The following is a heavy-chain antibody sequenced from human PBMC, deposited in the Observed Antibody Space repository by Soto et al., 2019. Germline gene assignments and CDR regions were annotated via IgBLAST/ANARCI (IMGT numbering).Heavy chain of an antibody. CDR1: GFTFSSYA. CDR2: ISGSGGST. V-gene: IGHV3-23*01. D-gene: IGHD6-6*01. Sequence: EVQLLESGGGLVQPGGSLRLSCAASGFTFSSYAMSWVRQAPGKGLEWVSAISGSGGSTYYADSVKGRFTISRDNSKNSMYLQMNSLRAEDTAVYYCAKDRRYRSSFNWFDPWGQGTLVTVSS. J-gene: IGHJ5*02. CDR3: AKDRRYRSSFNWFDP.